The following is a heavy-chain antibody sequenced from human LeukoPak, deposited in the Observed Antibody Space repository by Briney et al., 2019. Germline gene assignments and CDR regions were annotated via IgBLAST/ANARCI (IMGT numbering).Heavy chain of an antibody. CDR1: GFPFSTYW. CDR3: TRDSGLTGYDLLDY. D-gene: IGHD5-12*01. CDR2: IKNDGSER. J-gene: IGHJ4*02. Sequence: GGSLRLSCAASGFPFSTYWITWVRHAPGKGLEWVANIKNDGSERYYVDSVKGRFTISRDNAENSLFLQMNSLRVEDTAIYYCTRDSGLTGYDLLDYWGQGTLVTVSS. V-gene: IGHV3-7*01.